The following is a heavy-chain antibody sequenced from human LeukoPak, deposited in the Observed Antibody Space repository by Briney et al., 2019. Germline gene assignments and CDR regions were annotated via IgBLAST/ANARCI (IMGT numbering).Heavy chain of an antibody. V-gene: IGHV4-61*02. CDR1: GGSISSGSYY. CDR3: ASIDPYYDILTGYRTFDH. CDR2: VYTTGST. J-gene: IGHJ4*02. D-gene: IGHD3-9*01. Sequence: SETLSLTCTVSGGSISSGSYYWSWIRQPAGKGLEWIGRVYTTGSTNYNPSLKSRVTISVDTSKNQFSLKLSSVTAADTAVYYCASIDPYYDILTGYRTFDHWGQGTLVTVSS.